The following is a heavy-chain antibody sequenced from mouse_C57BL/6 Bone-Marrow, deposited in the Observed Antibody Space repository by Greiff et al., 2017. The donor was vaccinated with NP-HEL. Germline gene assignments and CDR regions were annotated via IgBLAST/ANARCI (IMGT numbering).Heavy chain of an antibody. CDR3: ASASMIRTAWEYYFDY. Sequence: EVQLQQSGPELVKPGASVKISCKASGYSFTGYFMNWVMQSHGKSLEWIGRINPYNGDTFYNQKFKGKATLTVDKSSSTAYMELRSLTSEDSAVYYCASASMIRTAWEYYFDYWGQGTTLTVSS. J-gene: IGHJ2*01. V-gene: IGHV1-20*01. D-gene: IGHD2-4*01. CDR2: INPYNGDT. CDR1: GYSFTGYF.